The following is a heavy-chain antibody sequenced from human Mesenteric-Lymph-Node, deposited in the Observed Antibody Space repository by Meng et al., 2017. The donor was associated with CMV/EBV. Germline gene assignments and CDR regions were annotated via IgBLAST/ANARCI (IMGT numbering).Heavy chain of an antibody. J-gene: IGHJ5*02. CDR2: IIPILGIA. CDR1: GGTFSSYT. CDR3: AGGIAAAGSRWFDP. Sequence: QVQRVQSGAEVKKPGSPVKVPCKASGGTFSSYTISWVRQAPGQGLEWMGRIIPILGIANYAQKFQGRVTITADKSTSTAYMELSSLRSEDTAVYYCAGGIAAAGSRWFDPWGQGTLVTVSS. V-gene: IGHV1-69*02. D-gene: IGHD6-13*01.